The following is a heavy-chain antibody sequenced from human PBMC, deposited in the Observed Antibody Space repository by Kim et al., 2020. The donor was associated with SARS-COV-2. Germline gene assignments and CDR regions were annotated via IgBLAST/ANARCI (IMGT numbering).Heavy chain of an antibody. D-gene: IGHD4-4*01. CDR3: VKALLTTAYDY. CDR2: T. V-gene: IGHV3-64D*06. Sequence: TYYSDSVKGRFPISRDNANNTLYLQMSSLRAEDTAVYYCVKALLTTAYDYWGQGTLVTVSS. J-gene: IGHJ4*02.